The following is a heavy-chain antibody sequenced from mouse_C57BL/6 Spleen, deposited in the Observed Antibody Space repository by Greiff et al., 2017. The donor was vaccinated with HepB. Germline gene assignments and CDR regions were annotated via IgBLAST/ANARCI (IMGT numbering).Heavy chain of an antibody. D-gene: IGHD2-5*01. CDR1: GYTFTSYW. V-gene: IGHV1-59*01. CDR3: ARYDSNYPYYFDY. Sequence: VQLQQPGAELVRPGTSVKLSCKASGYTFTSYWMHWVKQRPGQGLEWIGVIDPSDSYTNYNQKFKGKATLTVDTSSSTAYMQLSSLTSEDSAVYYCARYDSNYPYYFDYWGQGTTLTVSS. CDR2: IDPSDSYT. J-gene: IGHJ2*01.